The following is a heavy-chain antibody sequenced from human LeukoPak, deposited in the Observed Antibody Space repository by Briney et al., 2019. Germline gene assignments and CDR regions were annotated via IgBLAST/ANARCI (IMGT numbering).Heavy chain of an antibody. V-gene: IGHV1-3*01. CDR1: GYTFTNFV. D-gene: IGHD6-13*01. CDR3: ARDQIGVAAAAY. Sequence: ASVKVSCKASGYTFTNFVIHWVRQAPGQRLEWMGWINPSNDDTKYSQKFQGRVTITRDTSASTAYMELSSLRSEDTVLYYCARDQIGVAAAAYWGQGTLVTVSS. J-gene: IGHJ4*02. CDR2: INPSNDDT.